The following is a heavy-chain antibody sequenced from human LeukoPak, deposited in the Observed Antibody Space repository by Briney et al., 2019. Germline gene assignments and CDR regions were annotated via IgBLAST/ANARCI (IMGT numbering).Heavy chain of an antibody. CDR2: INQDGSEK. J-gene: IGHJ4*02. Sequence: PGGSLRLSCAASGFTFSSYWMTWVRQAPGMGPECVANINQDGSEKNYVDSVKGRFTISRDNAKNSLYLQMNSLRAEDTAVYYCARWGRFGEVHFDYWGQGTLVTVSS. D-gene: IGHD3-10*01. V-gene: IGHV3-7*01. CDR1: GFTFSSYW. CDR3: ARWGRFGEVHFDY.